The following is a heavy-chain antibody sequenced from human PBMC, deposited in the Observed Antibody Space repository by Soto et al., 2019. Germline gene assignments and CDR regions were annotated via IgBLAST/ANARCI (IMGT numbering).Heavy chain of an antibody. Sequence: QVQLVESGGGVVQPGRSLRLSCAASGFTFSSYGMHWVRRAPAKGRGWVAVISYDGINKYYAASVKGRFTISRDNSKNTLYLQMNSLRAEDTAVYYCATDIVATIVAEYFQHWGQGTLVTVSS. J-gene: IGHJ1*01. CDR2: ISYDGINK. D-gene: IGHD5-12*01. CDR1: GFTFSSYG. V-gene: IGHV3-30*03. CDR3: ATDIVATIVAEYFQH.